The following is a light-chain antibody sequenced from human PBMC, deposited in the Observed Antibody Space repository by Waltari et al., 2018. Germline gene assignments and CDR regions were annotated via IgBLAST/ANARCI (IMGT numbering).Light chain of an antibody. CDR2: KVS. CDR1: SHGYSDGSTH. CDR3: MQNTHCPYT. J-gene: IGKJ2*01. V-gene: IGKV2-30*01. Sequence: SHGYSDGSTHVDWLQQRPGQSPRRLIGKVSSRDSGVADRFSSRGSGAEFTLKISREEAEDVGVYCCMQNTHCPYTFGQGTKLDIK.